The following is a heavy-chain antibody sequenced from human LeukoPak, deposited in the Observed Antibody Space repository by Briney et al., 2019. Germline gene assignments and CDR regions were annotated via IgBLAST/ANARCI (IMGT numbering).Heavy chain of an antibody. V-gene: IGHV1-18*01. CDR3: ARVDCSSDTCYLPEYFQH. J-gene: IGHJ1*01. CDR2: ISAYNGHT. Sequence: GASVKVSCKASGYTLISYSISWVRQAPGQGLEWMGWISAYNGHTNYAQKLQGRVTMTTDTSTSTAYMELRSLRPDDTAVYYCARVDCSSDTCYLPEYFQHWGQGTLVTVSS. CDR1: GYTLISYS. D-gene: IGHD2-15*01.